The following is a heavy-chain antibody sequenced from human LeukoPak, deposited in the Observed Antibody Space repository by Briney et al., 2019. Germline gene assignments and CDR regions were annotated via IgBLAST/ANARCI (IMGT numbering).Heavy chain of an antibody. V-gene: IGHV3-30*02. D-gene: IGHD3-9*01. CDR2: IRYDGSNK. CDR1: GFTFSSYG. J-gene: IGHJ3*02. Sequence: PGGSLRLSCAASGFTFSSYGMHWVRQAPGKGLEWVAFIRYDGSNKYYADSVKGRFTISRDNSKNTLYLQMNSLRAEDTAVYYCAKVVRLLRYFDWPPRRTDAFDIWGQGTMVTVSS. CDR3: AKVVRLLRYFDWPPRRTDAFDI.